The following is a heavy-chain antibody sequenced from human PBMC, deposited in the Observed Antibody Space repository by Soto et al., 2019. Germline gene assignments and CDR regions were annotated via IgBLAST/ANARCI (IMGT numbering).Heavy chain of an antibody. J-gene: IGHJ4*02. CDR1: GFTFSSYW. Sequence: GGSLRLSCAASGFTFSSYWMSWVRQTPGKGLEWVANIKQDGSEKYYVDSVKGRFTISRDNAKNSLYLQMNSLRAEDTAVYYCARGSLRYCSGGSCSYYWGQGTLVTVSS. D-gene: IGHD2-15*01. CDR2: IKQDGSEK. CDR3: ARGSLRYCSGGSCSYY. V-gene: IGHV3-7*01.